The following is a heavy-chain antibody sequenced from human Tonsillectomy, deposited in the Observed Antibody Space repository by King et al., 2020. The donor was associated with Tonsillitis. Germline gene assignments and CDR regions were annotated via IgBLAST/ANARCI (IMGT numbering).Heavy chain of an antibody. Sequence: QLQESGPGLVKPSETLSLTCTVSGGSISSYYWSWIRQPPGKGLEWIGYIYYSGSTNYNPSLKSRVTISVDTSKNQFSLKLSSVTAADTAVYYCARGRIDYSKGLFDYWGQGTLVTVSS. CDR1: GGSISSYY. D-gene: IGHD4-11*01. J-gene: IGHJ4*02. CDR2: IYYSGST. V-gene: IGHV4-59*01. CDR3: ARGRIDYSKGLFDY.